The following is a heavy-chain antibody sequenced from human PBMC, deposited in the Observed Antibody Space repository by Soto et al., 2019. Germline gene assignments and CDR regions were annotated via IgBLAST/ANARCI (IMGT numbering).Heavy chain of an antibody. J-gene: IGHJ4*02. CDR3: ARDYSYACDY. D-gene: IGHD3-16*01. Sequence: EVQLLESGGGLVQPGGSLRLSCAVSGFTFSSFAMSWVRQAPGKGLEWVSVISSSGGTTYYADSVKGRFTISRDTTNNTLYLEMNSLRAEDTAVYYCARDYSYACDYWGQGTLVTVSS. V-gene: IGHV3-23*01. CDR2: ISSSGGTT. CDR1: GFTFSSFA.